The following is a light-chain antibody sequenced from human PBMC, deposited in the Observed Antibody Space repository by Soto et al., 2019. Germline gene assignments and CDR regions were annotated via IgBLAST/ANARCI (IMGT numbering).Light chain of an antibody. CDR2: GAS. J-gene: IGKJ1*01. V-gene: IGKV3-15*01. CDR3: QQYNNWPPWT. CDR1: QSVTSN. Sequence: EIVRTQSPATLSVSPGERATLSCRASQSVTSNLAWYQQKPGQAPRLLIYGASTRATGIPARFSGSGSGTEFTLTISSLQSEDFAVCYCQQYNNWPPWTFGQGTKVDIK.